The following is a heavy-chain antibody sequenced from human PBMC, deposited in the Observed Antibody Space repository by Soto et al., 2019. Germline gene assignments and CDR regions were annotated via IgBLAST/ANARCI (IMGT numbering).Heavy chain of an antibody. V-gene: IGHV3-48*02. CDR2: ISSSSTI. D-gene: IGHD6-6*01. CDR1: GFTFSSYS. J-gene: IGHJ5*02. Sequence: EVQLVESGGGLVQPGGSLRLSCAASGFTFSSYSMNWVRQAPGKGLEWVSYISSSSTIYYADSVKGRFTISRDNAKNSLYLQMNSLRDEDTAVYYCAREVAARSRGWFDLWGQGTLVTVSS. CDR3: AREVAARSRGWFDL.